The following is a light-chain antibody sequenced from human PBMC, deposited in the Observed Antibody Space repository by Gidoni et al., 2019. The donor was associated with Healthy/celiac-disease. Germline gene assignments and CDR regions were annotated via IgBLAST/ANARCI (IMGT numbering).Light chain of an antibody. J-gene: IGKJ3*01. CDR2: SAS. Sequence: DIQMTQSPSSLSASVGDRVTITCRASQSISSYLNWYQQKPGKAPKLLIYSASSLQSGVPSRFSGSGSGTDFTLTIRSLQPEEFATYYCQQSYSTPGFTFGPGTKVDIK. CDR3: QQSYSTPGFT. CDR1: QSISSY. V-gene: IGKV1-39*01.